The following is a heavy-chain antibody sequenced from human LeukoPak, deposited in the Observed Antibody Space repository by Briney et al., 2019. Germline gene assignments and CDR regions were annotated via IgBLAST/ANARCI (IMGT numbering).Heavy chain of an antibody. CDR1: GGSISSSSYY. V-gene: IGHV4-39*07. CDR2: IYYSGST. J-gene: IGHJ4*02. Sequence: SETLSLTCTVSGGSISSSSYYWGWIRQPPGKGLEWIGSIYYSGSTYYNPSLKSRLTISVDTSKNQFSLKLSSVTAADTAVYYCARYVWGSYPTFEDYWGQGTLVTVSS. CDR3: ARYVWGSYPTFEDY. D-gene: IGHD3-16*02.